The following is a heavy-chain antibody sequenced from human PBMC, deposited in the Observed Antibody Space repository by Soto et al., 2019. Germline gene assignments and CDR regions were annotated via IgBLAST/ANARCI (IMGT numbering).Heavy chain of an antibody. D-gene: IGHD5-18*01. CDR2: IYYSGST. J-gene: IGHJ6*02. CDR1: GGSVSSGSYY. Sequence: SETLSLTCTVSGGSVSSGSYYWSWIRQPPGKGLEWIGYIYYSGSTNCNPSLKSRVTISVDTSKNQFSLKLSSVTAADTAVYYCARGEERSSYGYGSYYYYGMDVWGQGTTVTVSS. CDR3: ARGEERSSYGYGSYYYYGMDV. V-gene: IGHV4-61*01.